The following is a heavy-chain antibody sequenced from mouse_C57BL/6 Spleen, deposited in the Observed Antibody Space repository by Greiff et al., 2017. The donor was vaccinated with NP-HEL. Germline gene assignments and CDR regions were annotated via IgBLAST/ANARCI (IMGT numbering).Heavy chain of an antibody. CDR2: INPNNGGT. Sequence: EVQLQQSGPELVKPGASVKISCKASGYTFTDYYMNWVKQSHGKSLEWIGDINPNNGGTSYNQKFKGKATLTVDKSSSTAYMELRSLTSEDSAVYYCARRPYDYDDLHYFDYWGQGTTLTVSS. CDR1: GYTFTDYY. CDR3: ARRPYDYDDLHYFDY. V-gene: IGHV1-26*01. J-gene: IGHJ2*01. D-gene: IGHD2-4*01.